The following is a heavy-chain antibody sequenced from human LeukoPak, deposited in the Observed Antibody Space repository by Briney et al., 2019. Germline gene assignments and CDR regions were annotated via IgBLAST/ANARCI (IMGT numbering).Heavy chain of an antibody. CDR2: MSPNSGNT. D-gene: IGHD3-3*01. J-gene: IGHJ6*02. CDR3: ARRAYDFWSGSQIYGMDV. V-gene: IGHV1-8*01. Sequence: ASVKVSCKASGYTFTSYDINWVRQATGQGLEWKGWMSPNSGNTGYAQKFQGRVTMTRNTSISTAYMELSSLRSEGTAVYYCARRAYDFWSGSQIYGMDVWGQGTTVTVSS. CDR1: GYTFTSYD.